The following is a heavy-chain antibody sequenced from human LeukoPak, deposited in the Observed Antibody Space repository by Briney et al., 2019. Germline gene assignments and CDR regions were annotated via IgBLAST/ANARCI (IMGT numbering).Heavy chain of an antibody. J-gene: IGHJ4*02. D-gene: IGHD3-10*01. CDR3: ARHIFPDGSPFDS. Sequence: SETLSLTCTVSGDSITDNHWSWIRQPPGKGLEWLGHISYTGNTNYRPSLKSRLTISVDTSKNHFSLTLTSVTAADTALYYCARHIFPDGSPFDSWGQGSLVTVSS. CDR2: ISYTGNT. CDR1: GDSITDNH. V-gene: IGHV4-59*08.